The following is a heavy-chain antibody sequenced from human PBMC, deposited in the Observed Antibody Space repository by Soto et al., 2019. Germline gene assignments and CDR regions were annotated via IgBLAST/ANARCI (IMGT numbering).Heavy chain of an antibody. CDR1: GGSISSGDYY. CDR2: IYYSGST. Sequence: QVQLQESGPGLVKPSQTLSLTCTVSGGSISSGDYYWSWIRQPPGKGLEWIGYIYYSGSTYYNPSLKSRVTISVDTSKTQFSLKLRAVTAADTAVYYGARGALIYYYGMDVWGQGTTVTVSS. J-gene: IGHJ6*02. V-gene: IGHV4-30-4*01. CDR3: ARGALIYYYGMDV. D-gene: IGHD3-16*01.